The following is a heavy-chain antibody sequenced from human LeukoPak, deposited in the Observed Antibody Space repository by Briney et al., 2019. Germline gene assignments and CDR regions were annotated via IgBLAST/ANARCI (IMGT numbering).Heavy chain of an antibody. J-gene: IGHJ4*02. Sequence: GGSLRLSCAASGFTFSLYEMNWVRQAPVKGLEWVSYISGGGETRYYADSVKGRFTISRDNGKNSLYLQMNSLRAEDTAVYYCARDASGHDLPFDYWGQGTPVTVSS. CDR1: GFTFSLYE. CDR2: ISGGGETR. D-gene: IGHD6-25*01. V-gene: IGHV3-48*03. CDR3: ARDASGHDLPFDY.